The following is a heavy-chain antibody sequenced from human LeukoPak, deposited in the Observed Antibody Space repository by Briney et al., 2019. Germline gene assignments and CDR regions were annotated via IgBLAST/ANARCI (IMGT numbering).Heavy chain of an antibody. CDR3: ARAYYYGSGSYGLDY. V-gene: IGHV4-59*01. CDR1: GGSISSYY. J-gene: IGHJ4*02. D-gene: IGHD3-10*01. Sequence: PSETLSLTCTVSGGSISSYYWSWIRQPPGKGLEWIGCIYYSGSTDYNPSLKSRVTISVDTSKNQFSLKLTSVTAADTAVYYCARAYYYGSGSYGLDYWGQGTLVTVSS. CDR2: IYYSGST.